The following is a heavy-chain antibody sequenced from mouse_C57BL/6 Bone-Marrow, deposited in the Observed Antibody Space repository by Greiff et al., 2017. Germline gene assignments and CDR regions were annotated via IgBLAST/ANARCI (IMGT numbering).Heavy chain of an antibody. V-gene: IGHV5-2*01. J-gene: IGHJ2*01. CDR2: INSHGGSA. CDR3: ARHVMVSPVDY. D-gene: IGHD2-2*01. CDR1: EYEFPSPD. Sequence: EVQGVESGGGLVQPGESLKLSCESNEYEFPSPDMSWVRTTPEKRLALVAAINSHGGSAYYPDTMERRFILSRDTTKKTRYLQMSRLRSEYTALYYCARHVMVSPVDYWGQGTMLTVSA.